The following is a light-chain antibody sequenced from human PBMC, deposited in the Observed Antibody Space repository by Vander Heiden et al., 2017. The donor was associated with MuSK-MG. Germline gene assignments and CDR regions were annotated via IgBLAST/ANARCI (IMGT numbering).Light chain of an antibody. V-gene: IGLV2-8*01. CDR2: EVT. Sequence: QSALTQPPSASGSPGQSVTISCTGPLSDVGGSNYVSWYQPHPGKAHKLLIFEVTKRPSGVPDRFSGSKSGYTASLTVSGLQAEDEADYYCCSFATTDNLLFGGGTKLTVL. CDR3: CSFATTDNLL. J-gene: IGLJ2*01. CDR1: LSDVGGSNY.